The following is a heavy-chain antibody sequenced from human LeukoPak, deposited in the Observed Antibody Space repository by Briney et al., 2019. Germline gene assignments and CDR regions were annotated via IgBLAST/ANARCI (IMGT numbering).Heavy chain of an antibody. J-gene: IGHJ4*02. Sequence: PGGSLRLSCAASGFTFSDYYMSWIRQAPGKGLEWVSYISSSGSTIYYADSVKGRFTISRDNAKNSLYLQMNSLRAEDTAVYYCARDLHYDFWSGYWFDYWGQGTLVTVSS. D-gene: IGHD3-3*01. CDR3: ARDLHYDFWSGYWFDY. CDR2: ISSSGSTI. CDR1: GFTFSDYY. V-gene: IGHV3-11*04.